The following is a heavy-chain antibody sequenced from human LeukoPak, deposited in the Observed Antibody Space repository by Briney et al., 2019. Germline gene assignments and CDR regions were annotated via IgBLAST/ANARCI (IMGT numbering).Heavy chain of an antibody. CDR3: ARGPYDSSGYYPYYFDY. V-gene: IGHV4-59*01. Sequence: PSETLSLTCTVSGGSISSYYWSWIRQPPGKGLEWIGYIYYSGSTNYNPSLKSRVTISVDTSKNQFSLKLSSVTAADTAVYYCARGPYDSSGYYPYYFDYWGQGTLATVSS. CDR2: IYYSGST. CDR1: GGSISSYY. J-gene: IGHJ4*02. D-gene: IGHD3-22*01.